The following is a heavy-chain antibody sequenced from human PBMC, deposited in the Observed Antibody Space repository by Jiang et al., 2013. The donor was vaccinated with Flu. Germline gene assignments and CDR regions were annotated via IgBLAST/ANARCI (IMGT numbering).Heavy chain of an antibody. D-gene: IGHD1-7*01. V-gene: IGHV1-24*01. CDR2: FDPEDGET. CDR1: GHIFTELS. Sequence: SGAEVKKPGASVKVSCKVSGHIFTELSMYWVRQAPGKGLEWMGGFDPEDGETIYAQKFQGRVTMTEDTSTDTAYMELSSLRSEDTAVYYCATARVRGRTTKRRGYFDYWGQGTLVTVSS. J-gene: IGHJ4*02. CDR3: ATARVRGRTTKRRGYFDY.